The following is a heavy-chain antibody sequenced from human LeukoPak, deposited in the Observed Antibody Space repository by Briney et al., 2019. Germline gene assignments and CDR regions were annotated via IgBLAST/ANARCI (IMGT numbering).Heavy chain of an antibody. J-gene: IGHJ4*02. Sequence: SETLSLTCGVYGGSFSGYYWSWIRQTPGKGLEWIGKIIPSGRANYNPSLKSRVTISVDVSKNQVSLKLSSLIAADTAVYYCARVARLLGVDPGNRESGMYLHSAKRNYFDYWGQGTLVTVSS. CDR3: ARVARLLGVDPGNRESGMYLHSAKRNYFDY. CDR1: GGSFSGYY. D-gene: IGHD1-26*01. CDR2: IIPSGRA. V-gene: IGHV4-34*12.